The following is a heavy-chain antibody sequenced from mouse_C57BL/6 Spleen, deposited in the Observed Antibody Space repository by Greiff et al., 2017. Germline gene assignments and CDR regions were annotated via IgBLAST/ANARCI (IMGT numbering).Heavy chain of an antibody. D-gene: IGHD2-2*01. J-gene: IGHJ2*01. V-gene: IGHV1-15*01. CDR3: TRTMVTTGY. CDR2: IDPETGGT. CDR1: GYTFTDYE. Sequence: VQLQESGAELVRPGASVTLSCKASGYTFTDYEMHWVKQTPVHGLEWIGAIDPETGGTAYNQKFKGKAILTADKSSSTAYMELRSLTSEDSAVYYCTRTMVTTGYWGQGTTLTVSS.